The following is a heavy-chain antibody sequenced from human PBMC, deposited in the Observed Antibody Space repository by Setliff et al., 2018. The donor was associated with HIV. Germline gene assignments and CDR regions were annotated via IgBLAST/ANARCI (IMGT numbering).Heavy chain of an antibody. V-gene: IGHV4-39*01. CDR2: IYYGGNT. Sequence: SETLSLTCSVSGASVTSSSYYWGWVRQPPGKGLEWIGSIYYGGNTYSNPSLRSRLSIPLDTSKNQFSLELYSVTAADTAVYYCATHYGSGSYYNYWGQGMLVTVSS. CDR1: GASVTSSSYY. CDR3: ATHYGSGSYYNY. D-gene: IGHD3-10*01. J-gene: IGHJ4*02.